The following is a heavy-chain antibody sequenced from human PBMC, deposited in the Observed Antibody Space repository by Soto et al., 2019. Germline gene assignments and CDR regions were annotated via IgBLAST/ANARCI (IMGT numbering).Heavy chain of an antibody. D-gene: IGHD2-15*01. V-gene: IGHV4-39*01. Sequence: SETLSLTCSVSGYSVTSSDYYWAWIRQPPGKGLEWIGSMFYSGLTYYNPSLKSRVTLSVDTSKNQFSVRLNSVTAADTAVYYCAPLSVPLSGPYGIHVCGQGTTVTVSS. CDR3: APLSVPLSGPYGIHV. J-gene: IGHJ6*02. CDR2: MFYSGLT. CDR1: GYSVTSSDYY.